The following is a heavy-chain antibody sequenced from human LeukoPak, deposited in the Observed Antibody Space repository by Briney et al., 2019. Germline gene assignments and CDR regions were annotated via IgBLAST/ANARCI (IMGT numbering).Heavy chain of an antibody. D-gene: IGHD3-10*01. V-gene: IGHV3-30-3*01. CDR2: ISYDGSSK. CDR3: ARKVRGVTLDY. J-gene: IGHJ4*02. CDR1: GFTFSSYS. Sequence: GGSLRLSCAASGFTFSSYSVHWVRQAPGKGLEWLSVISYDGSSKYFADSVKGRFTISRDSAKNSLYLQMNSLRAEDTALYYCARKVRGVTLDYWGQGTLVTVSS.